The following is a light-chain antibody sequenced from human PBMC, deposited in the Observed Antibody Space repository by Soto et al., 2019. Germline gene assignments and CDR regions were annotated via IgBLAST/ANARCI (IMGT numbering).Light chain of an antibody. J-gene: IGLJ3*02. CDR1: SSNIGAGYD. CDR2: GNS. Sequence: QPVLTQPPSVSGAPGQRVTISCTGSSSNIGAGYDVHWYQHLPGKAPKLLIYGNSNRPSGVPDRFSGSKSGTSASLAITGLQAEDEADYYCQSYDSSLSGWVFGGGTKVTVL. CDR3: QSYDSSLSGWV. V-gene: IGLV1-40*01.